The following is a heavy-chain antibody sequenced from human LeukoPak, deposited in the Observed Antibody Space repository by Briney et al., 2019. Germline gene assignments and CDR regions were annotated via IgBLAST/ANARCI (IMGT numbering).Heavy chain of an antibody. CDR2: IYSGGSI. CDR1: EFTVSRNY. J-gene: IGHJ4*02. Sequence: PGGSLRLACAASEFTVSRNYMSWVRQAPGKGLEWVSVIYSGGSIYYADSVKGRFTISRDNSKNTLFLQMNSLRAEDTAVYYCAKDTRLYSGSGSYFLDFWGQGTLVTVSS. V-gene: IGHV3-53*01. CDR3: AKDTRLYSGSGSYFLDF. D-gene: IGHD3-10*01.